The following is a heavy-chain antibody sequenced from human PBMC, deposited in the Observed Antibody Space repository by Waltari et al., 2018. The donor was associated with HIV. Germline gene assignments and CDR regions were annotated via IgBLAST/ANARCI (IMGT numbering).Heavy chain of an antibody. CDR1: GGFISGYY. V-gene: IGHV4-59*01. J-gene: IGHJ6*02. CDR2: IYDSGST. Sequence: QVQLQESGPGLVKPSETLSLSCTVSGGFISGYYWTWIRQPPGKGLEWIGYIYDSGSTNYNPPVESRVTISLDTSKNQFSLKLSSVTAADTSVYFCARGGVVAPPSYYYGMDVWGPGTTVIVSS. D-gene: IGHD2-15*01. CDR3: ARGGVVAPPSYYYGMDV.